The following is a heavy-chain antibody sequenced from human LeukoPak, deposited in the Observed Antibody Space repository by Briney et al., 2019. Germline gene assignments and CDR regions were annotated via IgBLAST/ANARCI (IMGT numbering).Heavy chain of an antibody. CDR1: GFTFDDYA. J-gene: IGHJ4*02. CDR3: AKDIYYGSGSAFDY. V-gene: IGHV3-9*01. CDR2: ISWNSGSI. Sequence: PGRSLRLSCAASGFTFDDYAMHWVRQAPGKGLEWVSGISWNSGSIGYADSVKGRFTISRDNAKNSLYLQMNSLRAEDTALYYCAKDIYYGSGSAFDYWGQGTLVTVSS. D-gene: IGHD3-10*01.